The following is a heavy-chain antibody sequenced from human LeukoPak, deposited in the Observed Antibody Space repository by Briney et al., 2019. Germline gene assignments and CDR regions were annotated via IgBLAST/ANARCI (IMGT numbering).Heavy chain of an antibody. V-gene: IGHV1-3*01. J-gene: IGHJ4*02. CDR1: GYTFTSYA. D-gene: IGHD6-19*01. CDR2: INGGNGIT. Sequence: ASVKVSCKASGYTFTSYAMHWVRQAPGQRLEWMGWINGGNGITKYLQKFQGRVTITRDTSASTAYMELSSLRSEDTAVYYCARSSGLQTLFDYWGQGTLVIVSS. CDR3: ARSSGLQTLFDY.